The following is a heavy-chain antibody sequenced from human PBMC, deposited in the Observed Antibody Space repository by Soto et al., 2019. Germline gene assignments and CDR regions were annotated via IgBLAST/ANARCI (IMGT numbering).Heavy chain of an antibody. CDR2: IYYSGST. D-gene: IGHD3-3*01. J-gene: IGHJ4*02. V-gene: IGHV4-59*12. CDR3: ARGNTIFGVVEYYFDY. Sequence: PSETLSLTCTVSGGSISSYYWSWIRQPPGKGLEWIGYIYYSGSTNYNPSLKSRVTISVDTSKNQFSLKLSSVTAADTAVYYCARGNTIFGVVEYYFDYWGQGTLVTVSS. CDR1: GGSISSYY.